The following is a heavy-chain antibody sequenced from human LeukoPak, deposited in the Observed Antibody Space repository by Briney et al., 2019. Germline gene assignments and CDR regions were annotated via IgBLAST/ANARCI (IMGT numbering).Heavy chain of an antibody. CDR3: ARRFYYAMDV. D-gene: IGHD3-16*01. CDR1: GYSFTGYF. CDR2: INPNSGDT. V-gene: IGHV1-2*02. J-gene: IGHJ6*02. Sequence: ASVKVSCQASGYSFTGYFMQWVRQAPGQGLEWMGWINPNSGDTNYAQRFQGRVTMTRDTSISTGYMELSRLRSDDAAVYYCARRFYYAMDVWGQGTTVTVSS.